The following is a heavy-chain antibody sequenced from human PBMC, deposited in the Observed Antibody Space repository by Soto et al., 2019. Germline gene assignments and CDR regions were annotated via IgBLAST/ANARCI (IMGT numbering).Heavy chain of an antibody. V-gene: IGHV3-11*06. Sequence: GGSLRLSCAASGFSFSDYYMSWIRQAPGKGLEWVSYISSSSSYTHYADSVAGRFTISRDNAKKSLYLQMNSLRADDTAVYYCAREFWSGSYKDYYGMDVWGQGTTVTVSS. CDR3: AREFWSGSYKDYYGMDV. D-gene: IGHD3-3*01. CDR1: GFSFSDYY. J-gene: IGHJ6*02. CDR2: ISSSSSYT.